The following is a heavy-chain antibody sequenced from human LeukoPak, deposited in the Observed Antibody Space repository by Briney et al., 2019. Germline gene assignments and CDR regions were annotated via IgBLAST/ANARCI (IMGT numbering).Heavy chain of an antibody. CDR1: GYTFTRYG. CDR3: ARDAYGSGSGDFDY. D-gene: IGHD3-10*01. V-gene: IGHV1-18*01. J-gene: IGHJ4*02. Sequence: ASVKVSCKASGYTFTRYGISWVRQSPGQGLEWMGWISAYNGNTNYAQKLQGRVTMTTDTSTSTAYMELRSLRSDDTAVYYCARDAYGSGSGDFDYWGQGTLVTVSS. CDR2: ISAYNGNT.